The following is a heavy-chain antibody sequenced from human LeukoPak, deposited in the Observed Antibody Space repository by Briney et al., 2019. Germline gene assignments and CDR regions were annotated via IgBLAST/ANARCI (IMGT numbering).Heavy chain of an antibody. D-gene: IGHD6-19*01. CDR2: IYHSGST. CDR3: ARVRAVAGTPFDY. CDR1: GYSISSGYY. Sequence: SETLSLTCSVSGYSISSGYYWGWIRQPPGKGLEWIGSIYHSGSTYYNPSLKSRVTISLDTSKNQFSLKVRSVTAADTAVYYCARVRAVAGTPFDYWGQGTLVTVSS. J-gene: IGHJ4*02. V-gene: IGHV4-38-2*02.